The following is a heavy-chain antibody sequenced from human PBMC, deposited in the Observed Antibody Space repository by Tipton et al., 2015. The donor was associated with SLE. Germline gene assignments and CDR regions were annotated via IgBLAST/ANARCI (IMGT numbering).Heavy chain of an antibody. CDR1: GGSICNYY. J-gene: IGHJ4*02. V-gene: IGHV4-4*07. Sequence: TLSLTCTVSGGSICNYYWSWIRQPAGKGLEWIGRIYTRGSTNYNPSLKSRVTMSVDTSKNQFSLKLSSVTAADTAVYYCARDHPVAGPFDYWGQGTLVTVSS. CDR3: ARDHPVAGPFDY. D-gene: IGHD6-19*01. CDR2: IYTRGST.